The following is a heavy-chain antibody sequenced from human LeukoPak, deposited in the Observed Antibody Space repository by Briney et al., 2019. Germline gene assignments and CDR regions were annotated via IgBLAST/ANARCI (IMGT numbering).Heavy chain of an antibody. CDR2: PIFGTA. J-gene: IGHJ4*02. V-gene: IGHV1-69*05. Sequence: PIFGTANYAQKFQGRVTITTDESTSTAYMELSSLRSEDTAVYYCASSAAYCGGDCYYGVYWGQGTLVTVSS. CDR3: ASSAAYCGGDCYYGVY. D-gene: IGHD2-21*02.